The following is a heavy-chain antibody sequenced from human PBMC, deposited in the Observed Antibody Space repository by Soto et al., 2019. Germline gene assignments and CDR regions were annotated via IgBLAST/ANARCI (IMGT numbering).Heavy chain of an antibody. J-gene: IGHJ6*02. V-gene: IGHV6-1*01. CDR2: TYYRSKWYN. Sequence: SQTLSLTCAISGDSVSSNSAAWHWIRQSPSRGLEWLGRTYYRSKWYNDYAVSVKSRITINPDTSKNQFSLQLNSVTPEDTAVYYCAYNPYYYYYGMDVWGQGTTVTVSS. D-gene: IGHD1-20*01. CDR1: GDSVSSNSAA. CDR3: AYNPYYYYYGMDV.